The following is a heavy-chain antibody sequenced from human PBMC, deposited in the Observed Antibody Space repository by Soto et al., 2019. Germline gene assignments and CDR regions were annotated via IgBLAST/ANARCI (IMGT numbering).Heavy chain of an antibody. CDR1: GFTFTSSA. V-gene: IGHV1-58*01. D-gene: IGHD2-2*01. J-gene: IGHJ4*02. CDR2: IVVGSGNT. CDR3: AAGRAAASEPFDC. Sequence: QMQLVQSGPEVKKPGTSVKVSCKASGFTFTSSAVQWVRQARGQRLEWIGWIVVGSGNTNYAQKFQERVTITRDMSTRTAYMELSSLRSEDTAVYYCAAGRAAASEPFDCWGQGTLVTVSS.